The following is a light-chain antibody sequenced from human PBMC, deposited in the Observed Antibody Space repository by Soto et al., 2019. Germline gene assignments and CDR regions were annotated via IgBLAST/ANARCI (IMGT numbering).Light chain of an antibody. V-gene: IGKV3-15*01. CDR3: QHYSNWPPT. Sequence: EVVMTQSPATLSVSPGERVTLSCRASQTVNSNLAWYQQRPGQAPSLLISYASTRATGIPARFSGSGSGTEFTLTISSLQSEDSGVYYCQHYSNWPPTFGPGTKVEIK. CDR2: YAS. CDR1: QTVNSN. J-gene: IGKJ3*01.